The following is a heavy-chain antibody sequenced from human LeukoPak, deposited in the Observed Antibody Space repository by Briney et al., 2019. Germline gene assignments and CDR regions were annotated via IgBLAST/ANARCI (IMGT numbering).Heavy chain of an antibody. V-gene: IGHV3-23*01. CDR1: GFTFSSHA. CDR2: ISDSGGNT. J-gene: IGHJ4*02. Sequence: AGGSLRLSCAASGFTFSSHAMTWVRQAPGQGLEWVTTISDSGGNTYYADSVKGRFTLSRDNSKSTLSLQMNSLRADDTAVYYCATQNFDYWGQGTLVTVSS. CDR3: ATQNFDY.